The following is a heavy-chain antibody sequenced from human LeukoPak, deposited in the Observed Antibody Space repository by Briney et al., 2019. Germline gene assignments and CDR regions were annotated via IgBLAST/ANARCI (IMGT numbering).Heavy chain of an antibody. Sequence: SSETLSLTCTVSGDPISYYYWTWVRQPPGKGLEWIGYIHNIGSTNYNPSLKSRVTISVDTSKNQFSLKLTSVTAADTAVYYCARGSSAYPYPFDYWGQGTQVTVSS. D-gene: IGHD3-16*01. CDR2: IHNIGST. CDR1: GDPISYYY. J-gene: IGHJ4*02. CDR3: ARGSSAYPYPFDY. V-gene: IGHV4-59*01.